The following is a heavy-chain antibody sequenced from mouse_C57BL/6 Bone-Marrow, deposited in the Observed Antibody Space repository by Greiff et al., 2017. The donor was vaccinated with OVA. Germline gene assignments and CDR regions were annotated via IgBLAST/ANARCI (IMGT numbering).Heavy chain of an antibody. J-gene: IGHJ4*01. V-gene: IGHV5-6*01. D-gene: IGHD2-1*01. CDR3: ARRGVTTSYYAMDY. CDR1: GFTFSSYG. Sequence: DVHLVESGGDLVKPGGSLKLSCAASGFTFSSYGMSWVRQTPDKRLEWVATISSGGSYTYYPDSVKGRFTISRDNAKNTLYLQMSSLKSEDTAMYYCARRGVTTSYYAMDYWGQGTSVTVSS. CDR2: ISSGGSYT.